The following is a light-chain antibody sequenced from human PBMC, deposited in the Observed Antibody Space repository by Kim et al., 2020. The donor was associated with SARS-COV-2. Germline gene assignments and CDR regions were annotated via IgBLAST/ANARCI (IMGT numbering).Light chain of an antibody. CDR3: SSRSSSSTRV. Sequence: GQSITISSTGTSSDVGGDNYVSWYQQHPGKAPKVMIYAVSNRPSGVSNRFSGSKSGNTASLTISGLQAEDEADYYCSSRSSSSTRVFGGGTQLTVL. J-gene: IGLJ3*02. V-gene: IGLV2-14*03. CDR2: AVS. CDR1: SSDVGGDNY.